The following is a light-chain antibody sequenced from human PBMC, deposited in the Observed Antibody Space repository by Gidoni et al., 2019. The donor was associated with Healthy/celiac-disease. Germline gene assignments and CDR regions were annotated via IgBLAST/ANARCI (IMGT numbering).Light chain of an antibody. J-gene: IGKJ4*01. CDR2: GAS. CDR1: QSVSSN. Sequence: EIVMTQSPATLSVSPGERATLSFRASQSVSSNLAWYQQKPGQAPRPLIYGASTRATGIPARFSGSGSGTEFTLTISSLQSEDFAVYYCQQYNNWPLTFGGGTKVEIK. V-gene: IGKV3-15*01. CDR3: QQYNNWPLT.